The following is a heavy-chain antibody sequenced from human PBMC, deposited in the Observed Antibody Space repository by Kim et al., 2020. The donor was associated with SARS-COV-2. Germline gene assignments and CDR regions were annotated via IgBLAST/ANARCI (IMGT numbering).Heavy chain of an antibody. J-gene: IGHJ3*02. CDR3: AGHTPGRPGFSAFDI. Sequence: PPRKSRVTMSVDTSTHQFSLKLSSVTAADTAVYYCAGHTPGRPGFSAFDIWGQGTMVTVSS. V-gene: IGHV4-39*01.